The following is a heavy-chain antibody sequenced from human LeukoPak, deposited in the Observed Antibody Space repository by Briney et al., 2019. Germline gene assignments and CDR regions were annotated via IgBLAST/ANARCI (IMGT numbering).Heavy chain of an antibody. Sequence: NAAGSLRLSCEASGFIFNSYGMNWVRQAPGRGLEWVSSISSTGSYIFYADSVKGRFTISRDDAKNSVYLQMNTLRAEDTGIYYCARSEGGSENYWGQGILVAVS. CDR1: GFIFNSYG. CDR2: ISSTGSYI. V-gene: IGHV3-21*01. CDR3: ARSEGGSENY. D-gene: IGHD1-26*01. J-gene: IGHJ4*02.